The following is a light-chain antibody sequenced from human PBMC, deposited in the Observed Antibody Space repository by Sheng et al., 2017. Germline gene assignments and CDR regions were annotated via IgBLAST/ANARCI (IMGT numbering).Light chain of an antibody. V-gene: IGLV1-44*01. CDR1: SSNIGSHI. Sequence: QSVLTQPPSASGTPGQRVTISCSGSSSNIGSHIVNWYQQLPGTAPKLLIYGNNQRPSGVPDRFSGSKSGTSASLAITGLQAEDEADYYCQSYDSGLSASVFGTGTRVTVL. J-gene: IGLJ1*01. CDR2: GNN. CDR3: QSYDSGLSASV.